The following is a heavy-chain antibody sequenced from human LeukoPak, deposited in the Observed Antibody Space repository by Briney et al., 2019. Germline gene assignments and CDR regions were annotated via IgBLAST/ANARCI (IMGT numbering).Heavy chain of an antibody. CDR2: IYYGGNT. CDR3: ARHDSSGPYNAFDI. J-gene: IGHJ3*02. Sequence: LRLSCAASGFSFSSYWMSWVRQAPGKGLEWIGCIYYGGNTYYNPSLKSRVTMSVDTSKNQFSLKLSSVTAADTAVYYCARHDSSGPYNAFDIWGQGTMVTVSS. V-gene: IGHV4-59*04. CDR1: GFSFSSYW. D-gene: IGHD3-22*01.